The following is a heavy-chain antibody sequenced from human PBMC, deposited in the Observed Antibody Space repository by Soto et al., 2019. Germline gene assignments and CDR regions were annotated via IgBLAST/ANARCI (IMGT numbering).Heavy chain of an antibody. J-gene: IGHJ1*01. D-gene: IGHD4-17*01. CDR1: GFTFSSYE. Sequence: EVQLVESGGGLVQPGGSLRLSCAASGFTFSSYEMNWVRQAPGKGLEWVSYISSSGSTIYYADSVKGRFTISRDNAKNSLYLQMNSRRAEDTAVYYCARDPTTDYGGNIHWGQGTLVTVSS. CDR2: ISSSGSTI. V-gene: IGHV3-48*03. CDR3: ARDPTTDYGGNIH.